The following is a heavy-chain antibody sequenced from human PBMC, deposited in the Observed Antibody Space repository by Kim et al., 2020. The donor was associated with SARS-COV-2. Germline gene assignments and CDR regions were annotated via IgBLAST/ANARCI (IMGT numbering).Heavy chain of an antibody. V-gene: IGHV3-21*01. CDR1: GFTFSSYS. CDR3: ARATNGDYWYFDL. CDR2: ISSSSSYI. Sequence: GGSLRLSCAASGFTFSSYSMNWVRQAPGKGLEWVSSISSSSSYIYYADSVKGRFTISRGNAKNSLYLQMNSLRAEDTAVYYCARATNGDYWYFDLWGRGTLVTVSS. D-gene: IGHD4-17*01. J-gene: IGHJ2*01.